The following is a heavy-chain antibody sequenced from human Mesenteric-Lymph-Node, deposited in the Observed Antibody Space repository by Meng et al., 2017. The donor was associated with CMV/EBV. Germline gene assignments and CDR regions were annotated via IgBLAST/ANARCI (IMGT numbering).Heavy chain of an antibody. Sequence: VSGGSLSSGCYYWSWIRQHPGKGLEYIGYIYYSGTTYYNPSLKSRITISVDTSKNQFSLKLTSVTAADTAVYFCARMEWLLHYFDYWGQGSLVTVSS. CDR1: GGSLSSGCYY. J-gene: IGHJ4*02. CDR3: ARMEWLLHYFDY. CDR2: IYYSGTT. V-gene: IGHV4-31*02. D-gene: IGHD3-3*01.